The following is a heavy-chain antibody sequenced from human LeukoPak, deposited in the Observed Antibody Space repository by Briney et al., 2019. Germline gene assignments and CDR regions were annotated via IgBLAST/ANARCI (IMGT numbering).Heavy chain of an antibody. CDR1: GGSISSYY. D-gene: IGHD4-17*01. CDR2: IYYSGTT. J-gene: IGHJ2*01. Sequence: PSETLSLTCTVSGGSISSYYWTWIRQPPGKGLEWIGYIYYSGTTYYNPSLKSRVTISVDTSKNQFSLKLRSVTAADTAVYYCARDYGDIPPDWYYDLWGRGTLVTVSS. V-gene: IGHV4-59*01. CDR3: ARDYGDIPPDWYYDL.